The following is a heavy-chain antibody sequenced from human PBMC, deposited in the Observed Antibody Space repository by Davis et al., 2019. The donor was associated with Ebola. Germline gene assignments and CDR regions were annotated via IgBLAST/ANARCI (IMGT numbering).Heavy chain of an antibody. Sequence: GESLKISCAASGFTFSSYAMSWVRQAPGKGLEWVSAISGSGGSTYYADSVKGRFTISRDNSKNTLYLQMNSLRAEDTAVYYCARVALSRYFDLWGRGTLVTVSS. V-gene: IGHV3-23*01. CDR2: ISGSGGST. CDR1: GFTFSSYA. CDR3: ARVALSRYFDL. J-gene: IGHJ2*01.